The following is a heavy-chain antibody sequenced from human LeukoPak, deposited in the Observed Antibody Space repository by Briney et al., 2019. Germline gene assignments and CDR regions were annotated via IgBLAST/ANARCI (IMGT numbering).Heavy chain of an antibody. CDR3: ARTGSSGSYPIY. Sequence: SETLSLTCTVSGGSISSSSYYWGWIRQPPGKGLEWIGSIYYSGSTYYNPSLKSRVTISVDTSKNQFALKLSSVTAADTAVYYCARTGSSGSYPIYWGQGTLVTVSS. V-gene: IGHV4-39*01. D-gene: IGHD1-26*01. CDR2: IYYSGST. J-gene: IGHJ4*02. CDR1: GGSISSSSYY.